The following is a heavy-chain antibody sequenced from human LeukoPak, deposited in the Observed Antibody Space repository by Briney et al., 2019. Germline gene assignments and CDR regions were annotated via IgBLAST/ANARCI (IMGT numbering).Heavy chain of an antibody. Sequence: PSETLSLTCAVSGYSISSGYYWGWIRQPPGKGLEWIGSIYHSGSTYYNPSLKSLVTISVDTSKNQFSLKLSSVTAADTAVYYCARHTLDIVVVPDGALDIWGQGTMVTVSS. CDR3: ARHTLDIVVVPDGALDI. CDR1: GYSISSGYY. J-gene: IGHJ3*02. CDR2: IYHSGST. V-gene: IGHV4-38-2*01. D-gene: IGHD2-2*01.